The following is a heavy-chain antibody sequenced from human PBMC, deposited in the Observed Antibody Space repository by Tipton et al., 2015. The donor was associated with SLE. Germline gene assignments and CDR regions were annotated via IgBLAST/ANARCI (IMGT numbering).Heavy chain of an antibody. CDR1: GGSISNYY. Sequence: TLSLTCTVSGGSISNYYWSWIQQPPGKGLEWIGYIYSSGSTKYNPSLKSRVTRSVDASKNQFSLKVSSVTAADTAVYYCARLSGDAFDIWGQGTMVTVSS. J-gene: IGHJ3*02. CDR2: IYSSGST. D-gene: IGHD1-26*01. V-gene: IGHV4-4*09. CDR3: ARLSGDAFDI.